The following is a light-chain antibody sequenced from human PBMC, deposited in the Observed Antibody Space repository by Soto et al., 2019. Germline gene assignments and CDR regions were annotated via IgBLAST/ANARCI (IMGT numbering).Light chain of an antibody. CDR3: QQYNRYWT. CDR2: XAS. J-gene: IGKJ1*01. V-gene: IGKV1-5*01. Sequence: DIQMTQSPSSLFSSVGDRVTITXRASNSIITWLSWYQQTPGKAPKXXIYXASSLEGGVPPRFSGSGYGTEFTLTISSLQPDDVATYYCQQYNRYWTFGQGTKVDIK. CDR1: NSIITW.